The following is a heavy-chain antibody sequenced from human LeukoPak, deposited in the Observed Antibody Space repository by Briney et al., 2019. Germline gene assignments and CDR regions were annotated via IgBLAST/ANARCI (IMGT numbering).Heavy chain of an antibody. J-gene: IGHJ4*02. Sequence: ASVKVSCKASGYTFTSYYTHWVRQAPGQGLEWMGWINPNSGGTNYAQKFQGRVTMTRDTSISTAYMELSRLRSDDTAVYYCARELGVPPDCSSTSCYLDYWGQGTLVTVSS. V-gene: IGHV1-2*02. D-gene: IGHD2-2*01. CDR1: GYTFTSYY. CDR3: ARELGVPPDCSSTSCYLDY. CDR2: INPNSGGT.